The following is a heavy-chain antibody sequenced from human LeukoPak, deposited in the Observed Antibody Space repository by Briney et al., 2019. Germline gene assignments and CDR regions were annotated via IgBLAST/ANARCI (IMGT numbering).Heavy chain of an antibody. CDR3: ARVPAGVIGMKDAFDI. V-gene: IGHV3-21*01. CDR2: IDSSSGYI. J-gene: IGHJ3*02. CDR1: GFTFGTYA. D-gene: IGHD3-16*02. Sequence: GGSLRLSCAASGFTFGTYAMSWVRQPPGKGLEWVSSIDSSSGYISYADSVKGRFTISRDNARNSLFLQMSSLRAEDTAVYYCARVPAGVIGMKDAFDIWGQGTVVTVSS.